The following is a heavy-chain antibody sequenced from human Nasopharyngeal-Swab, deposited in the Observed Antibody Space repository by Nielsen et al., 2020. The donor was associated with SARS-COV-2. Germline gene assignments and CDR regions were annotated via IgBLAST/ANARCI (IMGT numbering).Heavy chain of an antibody. D-gene: IGHD5-18*01. J-gene: IGHJ4*02. Sequence: ASVKVSCKASGYTFSDYYMDWLRQAPGQGLDWMGRINPNSGGTNYAQNFRGRVTMTRDTSLNTGYMELSSLRSDDTAVYFCSRIPLVGGFSYGYDNWGQGTLVTVSS. CDR1: GYTFSDYY. V-gene: IGHV1-2*06. CDR3: SRIPLVGGFSYGYDN. CDR2: INPNSGGT.